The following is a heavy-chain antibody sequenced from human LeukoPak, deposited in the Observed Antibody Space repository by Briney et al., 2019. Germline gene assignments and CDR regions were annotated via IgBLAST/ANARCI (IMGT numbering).Heavy chain of an antibody. V-gene: IGHV4-34*01. CDR1: GGSFSGYY. D-gene: IGHD2-2*01. CDR2: INHSGST. Sequence: SETLSLTCAVYGGSFSGYYWSWIRQPPGKGLEWIGEINHSGSTNYNPSLKSRVTISVDTSKNQFSLKLSSVTAADTAVYYCARETNRYCSSTSCSLGLGMDVWGQGTTVTVSS. CDR3: ARETNRYCSSTSCSLGLGMDV. J-gene: IGHJ6*02.